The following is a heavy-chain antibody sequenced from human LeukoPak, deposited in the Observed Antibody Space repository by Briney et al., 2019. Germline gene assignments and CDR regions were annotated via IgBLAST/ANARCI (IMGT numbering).Heavy chain of an antibody. V-gene: IGHV1-2*02. Sequence: GASVKVSCKASGYTFTGYYMHWVRQAPGQGLEWMGWINPNSGGTNYAQKFQGRVTMTRDTSISTAYMELSRLRSDDTAVYYCARVSRDSSSSSASDFDYWGQGTLVTVSS. D-gene: IGHD6-6*01. CDR2: INPNSGGT. CDR3: ARVSRDSSSSSASDFDY. J-gene: IGHJ4*02. CDR1: GYTFTGYY.